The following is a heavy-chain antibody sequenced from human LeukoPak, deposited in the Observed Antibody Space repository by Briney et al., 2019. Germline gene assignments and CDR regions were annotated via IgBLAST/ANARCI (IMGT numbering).Heavy chain of an antibody. D-gene: IGHD3-22*01. CDR3: ARVSVPDYYDSSGYFNY. CDR2: IYSGGST. J-gene: IGHJ4*02. Sequence: GGSLRLSCAASGFTVSSNYMSWVRQAPGKGLEWVSVIYSGGSTYYADSVKGRFTISRDNSKNTLYLQMNSLRAEDTAVYYCARVSVPDYYDSSGYFNYWGQGTLVTVSS. V-gene: IGHV3-66*01. CDR1: GFTVSSNY.